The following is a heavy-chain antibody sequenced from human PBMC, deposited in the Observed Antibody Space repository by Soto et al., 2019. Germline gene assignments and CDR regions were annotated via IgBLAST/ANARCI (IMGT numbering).Heavy chain of an antibody. CDR1: GGSISSSSYY. CDR3: ARLVPAADAFDI. V-gene: IGHV4-39*01. CDR2: IYYSGST. J-gene: IGHJ3*02. D-gene: IGHD2-2*01. Sequence: SETLSLTCTVSGGSISSSSYYWGWIRQPPGKGLEWIGSIYYSGSTYYNPSLKSRVTTSVDTSKNQFSLKLSSVTAADTAVYYCARLVPAADAFDIWGQGTMVTVSS.